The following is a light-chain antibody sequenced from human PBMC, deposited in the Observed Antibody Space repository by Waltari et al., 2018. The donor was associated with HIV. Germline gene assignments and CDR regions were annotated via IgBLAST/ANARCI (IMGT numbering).Light chain of an antibody. V-gene: IGLV1-47*01. CDR2: ESA. CDR3: AAWDNYLNAWV. Sequence: QPVLTEPASTSATHGQRVTRICGGASSNIGSDFVSWYQHHPEATPTLLIYESARRPSGVPDRFSGSESGTSASLAISGLRSEDEADYYCAAWDNYLNAWVFGGGTRVTVL. J-gene: IGLJ3*02. CDR1: SSNIGSDF.